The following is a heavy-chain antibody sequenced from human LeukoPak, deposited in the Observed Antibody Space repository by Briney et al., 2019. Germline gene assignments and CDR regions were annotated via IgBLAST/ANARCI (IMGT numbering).Heavy chain of an antibody. CDR3: ARDMSEKYTADY. D-gene: IGHD1-1*01. Sequence: PGRSLRLSCAAYGFPFRTHAMHWVRQAPGKGLEWVAFISFDGNTKYYSDSVRGRFPISRDNSKNTVYLQMNSLRPEDTAVYYCARDMSEKYTADYWGQGTLVTVSS. CDR2: ISFDGNTK. V-gene: IGHV3-30*01. CDR1: GFPFRTHA. J-gene: IGHJ4*02.